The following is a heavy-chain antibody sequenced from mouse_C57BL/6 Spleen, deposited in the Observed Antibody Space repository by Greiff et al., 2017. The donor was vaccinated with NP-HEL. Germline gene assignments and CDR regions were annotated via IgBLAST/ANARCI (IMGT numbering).Heavy chain of an antibody. J-gene: IGHJ1*03. CDR3: ARLTNYGSSPCFDV. D-gene: IGHD1-1*01. CDR1: GYTFTSYG. CDR2: IYPRSGNT. V-gene: IGHV1-81*01. Sequence: QVQLKESGAELARPGASVKLSCKASGYTFTSYGISWVKQRTGQGLEWIGEIYPRSGNTYYNEKFKGKATLTADKSSSTAYMELRSLTSEDSAVYFCARLTNYGSSPCFDVWGTGTTVTVSS.